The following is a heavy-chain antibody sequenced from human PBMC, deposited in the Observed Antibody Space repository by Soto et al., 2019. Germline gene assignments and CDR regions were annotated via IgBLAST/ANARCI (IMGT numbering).Heavy chain of an antibody. CDR3: ARSDCSGGSCYLFWFDT. J-gene: IGHJ5*02. V-gene: IGHV1-18*01. CDR2: ISAYNGNT. Sequence: QVQLVQSGAEVKKPGASVKVSCKASGYTFTSYGISWVRQAPGQGLEWMGWISAYNGNTNYAQKLQGRVTMNTDTARSQAYMELRSLRSDDTAVYYCARSDCSGGSCYLFWFDTWGQGTLVTVSS. D-gene: IGHD2-15*01. CDR1: GYTFTSYG.